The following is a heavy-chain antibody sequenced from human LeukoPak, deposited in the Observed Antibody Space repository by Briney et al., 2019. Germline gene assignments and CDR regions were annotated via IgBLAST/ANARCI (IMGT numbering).Heavy chain of an antibody. CDR3: ASNGPLLSDTSRYYFDS. CDR1: GGSFSGYY. CDR2: INHSGTT. D-gene: IGHD3-22*01. Sequence: PSETLSLTCAVYGGSFSGYYWSWVRQPPGKGLEWIGEINHSGTTNYNPSLKSRLTISVDTAKNQFSLNLSSLTAADTAVYYCASNGPLLSDTSRYYFDSWGQGTLVTVSS. J-gene: IGHJ4*02. V-gene: IGHV4-34*01.